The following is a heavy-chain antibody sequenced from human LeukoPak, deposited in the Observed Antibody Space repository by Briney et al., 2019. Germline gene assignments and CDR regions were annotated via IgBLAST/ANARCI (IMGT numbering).Heavy chain of an antibody. V-gene: IGHV4-39*07. Sequence: SETLSLTCTVSGGSISSSSYYWGWIRQPPGKGLEWIGSIYYRGSTYYNPSLKSRVTISVDTSKNQFSLKLSSVTAANTAVYYCARARSGKWGFDYWGQGTLVTVSS. CDR1: GGSISSSSYY. J-gene: IGHJ4*02. CDR3: ARARSGKWGFDY. D-gene: IGHD1-26*01. CDR2: IYYRGST.